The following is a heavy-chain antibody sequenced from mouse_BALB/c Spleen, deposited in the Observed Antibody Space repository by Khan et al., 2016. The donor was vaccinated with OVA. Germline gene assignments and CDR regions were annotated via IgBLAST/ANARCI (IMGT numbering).Heavy chain of an antibody. Sequence: VQLKESGAELVKPGATVKLSCTASGYTIKDSYMHWLKQRPEQGLEWIGRIDPPNGNTKYDQKFQGKATITVDKSSNTAYLQLSSLTSEDTAVYYCARLAGKWGQGTTLTVSS. CDR2: IDPPNGNT. V-gene: IGHV14-3*02. CDR3: ARLAGK. CDR1: GYTIKDSY. J-gene: IGHJ2*01.